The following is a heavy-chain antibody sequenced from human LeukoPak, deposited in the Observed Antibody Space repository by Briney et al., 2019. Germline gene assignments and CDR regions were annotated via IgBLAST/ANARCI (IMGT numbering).Heavy chain of an antibody. CDR3: AAHITVGVTSPCLS. CDR2: IYHSGST. V-gene: IGHV4-39*01. CDR1: AGSTTSSHYY. Sequence: SQTLSLACNVAAGSTTSSHYYWAWIRQPPGKGLEWIGTIYHSGSTYYNPSLKSRIAIAVDTSTNQFSLKLTSVTAADTTVYFCAAHITVGVTSPCLSWGQGALVTVSS. D-gene: IGHD1-26*01. J-gene: IGHJ5*02.